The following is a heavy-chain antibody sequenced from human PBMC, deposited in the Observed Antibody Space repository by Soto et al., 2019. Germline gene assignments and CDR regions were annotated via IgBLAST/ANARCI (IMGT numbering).Heavy chain of an antibody. CDR2: IWYDGSYK. CDR3: AKDEGRYTYGLRDC. J-gene: IGHJ4*02. CDR1: GFTFSNYG. V-gene: IGHV3-33*06. Sequence: SLRLSCAASGFTFSNYGMHWVRQAPGKGLEWVAVIWYDGSYKYYADSVKGRFTISRDNSRTTLYLQMNSLRAEDTAVYYCAKDEGRYTYGLRDCRAQGT. D-gene: IGHD5-18*01.